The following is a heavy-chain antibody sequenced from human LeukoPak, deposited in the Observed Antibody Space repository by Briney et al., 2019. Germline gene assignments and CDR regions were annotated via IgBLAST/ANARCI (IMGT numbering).Heavy chain of an antibody. J-gene: IGHJ4*02. D-gene: IGHD3-3*01. CDR3: AKPSLVLEWLSEGY. CDR2: ISSSSSHI. Sequence: PGGSLRLSCAASGFTFSSYSMNWVRQAPGKGLEWVSSISSSSSHIYYADSVKGRFTISRDNAKNSLYLQMNSLRAEDTAVYYCAKPSLVLEWLSEGYWGQGTLVSVSS. V-gene: IGHV3-21*01. CDR1: GFTFSSYS.